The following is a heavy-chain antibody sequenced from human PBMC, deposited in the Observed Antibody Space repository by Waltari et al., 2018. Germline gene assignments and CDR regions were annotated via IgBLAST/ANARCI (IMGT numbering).Heavy chain of an antibody. CDR1: GFTFSSYS. J-gene: IGHJ3*02. D-gene: IGHD2-15*01. Sequence: EVQLVESGGGLVQPGGSLRLSCAASGFTFSSYSMHWVRQAPGKGLEWVSYISSSSSTIYYADSVKGRFTISRDNAKNSLYLQMNSLRAEDTAVYYCASSGYCSGGSCYHDAFDIWGQGTMVTVSS. V-gene: IGHV3-48*01. CDR2: ISSSSSTI. CDR3: ASSGYCSGGSCYHDAFDI.